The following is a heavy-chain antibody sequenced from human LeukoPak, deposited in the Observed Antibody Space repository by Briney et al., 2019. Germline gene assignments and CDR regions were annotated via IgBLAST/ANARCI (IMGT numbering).Heavy chain of an antibody. CDR2: ISGSGGTT. Sequence: GGSLRLSCAASGFTFNNYAMNWVRQGPGKGLEWVSVISGSGGTTYYADSVKGRFTISRDSSKNTLYLQMNSLRAEDTAVYYCAKVSGGGLYYDGMDVWGQGTTVTVSS. J-gene: IGHJ6*02. CDR3: AKVSGGGLYYDGMDV. CDR1: GFTFNNYA. D-gene: IGHD3-10*01. V-gene: IGHV3-23*01.